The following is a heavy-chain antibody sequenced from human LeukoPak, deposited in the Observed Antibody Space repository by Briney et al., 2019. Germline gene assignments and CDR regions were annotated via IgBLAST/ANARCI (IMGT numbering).Heavy chain of an antibody. J-gene: IGHJ4*02. V-gene: IGHV3-74*01. CDR1: GFTFSRYW. Sequence: PGGSLRLSCAASGFTFSRYWMHWVRQAPGKGLLWVSRINTDGSSTNFADSVRGRFTISRDNAKNTLYLQMNSLRAEDTAVYYCTRDLSGTYYGRFDYWGQGTLVTVSS. CDR2: INTDGSST. D-gene: IGHD1-26*01. CDR3: TRDLSGTYYGRFDY.